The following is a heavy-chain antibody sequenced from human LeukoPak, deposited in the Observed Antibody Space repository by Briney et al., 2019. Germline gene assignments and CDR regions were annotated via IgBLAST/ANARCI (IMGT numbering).Heavy chain of an antibody. CDR3: ARPRSSIYYYYGMDV. CDR1: GFTFSSYA. J-gene: IGHJ6*04. V-gene: IGHV3-30*04. Sequence: GRSPRLSCAASGFTFSSYAMHWVRQAPGKGLEWVAVTSYDGSNKYCADSVKGRFTISRDNSKNTLYLQMNSLRAEDTAVYYCARPRSSIYYYYGMDVWGKGTTVTVSS. CDR2: TSYDGSNK.